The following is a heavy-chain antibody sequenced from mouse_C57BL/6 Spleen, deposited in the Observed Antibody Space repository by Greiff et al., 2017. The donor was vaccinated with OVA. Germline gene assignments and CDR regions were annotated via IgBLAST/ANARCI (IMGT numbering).Heavy chain of an antibody. J-gene: IGHJ4*01. Sequence: VHLVESGPGLVQPLQSLSITCTVSGFSLTSYGVHWVRQSPGKGLEWMGVIWSGGSTDYNAAFISRLSISKDNSKSQVFFKMNSLQADDTAIYYCARGVYDYDLYYAMDYWGQGTSVTVSS. CDR1: GFSLTSYG. D-gene: IGHD2-4*01. CDR3: ARGVYDYDLYYAMDY. CDR2: IWSGGST. V-gene: IGHV2-2*01.